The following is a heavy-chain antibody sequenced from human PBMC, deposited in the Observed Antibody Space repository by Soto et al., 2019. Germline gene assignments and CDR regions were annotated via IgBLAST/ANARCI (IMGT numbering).Heavy chain of an antibody. V-gene: IGHV3-9*01. Sequence: GGSLRLSCAASGFTFDDYAMHWVRQAPGKGLEWVSGISWNGGSIGYADSVKGRFTISRDNAKNSLYLQMNSLRAEDTALYYCAKEKPHSSGWYNDYWGQGTLVTVS. D-gene: IGHD6-19*01. J-gene: IGHJ4*02. CDR1: GFTFDDYA. CDR2: ISWNGGSI. CDR3: AKEKPHSSGWYNDY.